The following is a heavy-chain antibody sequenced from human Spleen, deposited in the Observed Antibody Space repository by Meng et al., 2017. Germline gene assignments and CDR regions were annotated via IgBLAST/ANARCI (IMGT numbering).Heavy chain of an antibody. CDR2: IYTSGST. D-gene: IGHD5-12*01. Sequence: QVQLQESGPGLVKPSDPLSLTWTVSGGAISSYYWSWIRQPAGKGLEWIGRIYTSGSTNYNPSLKSRVTMSVDTSKNQFSLKLSSVTAADTAVYYCARGAGYSGYEALDYWGQGTLVTVSS. CDR1: GGAISSYY. J-gene: IGHJ4*02. V-gene: IGHV4-4*07. CDR3: ARGAGYSGYEALDY.